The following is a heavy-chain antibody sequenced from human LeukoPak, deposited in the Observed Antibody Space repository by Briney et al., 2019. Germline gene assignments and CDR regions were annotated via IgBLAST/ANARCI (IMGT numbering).Heavy chain of an antibody. CDR2: IYSGGST. CDR3: ARDRLYSSSSEDY. CDR1: GFTVSSTY. D-gene: IGHD6-6*01. V-gene: IGHV3-53*01. Sequence: GGSLRLSCAASGFTVSSTYTSWVRQAPGKGLERVSVIYSGGSTYYADSVKGRFTISRDNSKNTLYLQMNSLRAEDTAVYYCARDRLYSSSSEDYWGQGTLVTVSS. J-gene: IGHJ4*02.